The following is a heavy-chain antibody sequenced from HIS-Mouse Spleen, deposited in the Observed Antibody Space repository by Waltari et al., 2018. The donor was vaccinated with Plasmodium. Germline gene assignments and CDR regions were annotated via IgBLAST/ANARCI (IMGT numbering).Heavy chain of an antibody. J-gene: IGHJ4*02. Sequence: QVTLRESGPALVKPTQTLTLTCTFSGFSLSTSGMCVSWIRQPPGKALEWLARIDWDDDKYYSTSLKTRLTISKDTYKNQVVLTMTNMDPVDTATYYCARHKKRGQLVRGYFDYWGQGTLVTVSS. D-gene: IGHD6-6*01. CDR3: ARHKKRGQLVRGYFDY. CDR1: GFSLSTSGMC. CDR2: IDWDDDK. V-gene: IGHV2-70*15.